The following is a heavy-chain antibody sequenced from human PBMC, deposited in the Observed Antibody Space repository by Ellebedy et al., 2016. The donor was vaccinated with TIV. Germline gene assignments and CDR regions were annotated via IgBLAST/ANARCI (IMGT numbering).Heavy chain of an antibody. Sequence: GESLKISXGASGFTFSNAWMTWVRQAPGKGLEWVGRIKSKTDGGTTDYAAPVKGRFTIFRDDSKNTLYLQVNSLKTEDTGVYYCTTVRYSSRQTYYFDFWGQGTLVTVSS. CDR3: TTVRYSSRQTYYFDF. V-gene: IGHV3-15*01. D-gene: IGHD6-13*01. CDR1: GFTFSNAW. CDR2: IKSKTDGGTT. J-gene: IGHJ4*02.